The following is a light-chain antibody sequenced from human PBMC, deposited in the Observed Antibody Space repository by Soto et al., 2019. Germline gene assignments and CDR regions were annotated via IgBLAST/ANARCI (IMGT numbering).Light chain of an antibody. CDR3: SSYSSSTTWV. CDR2: DVT. CDR1: SSVVGAYNY. Sequence: QSALTQPASVSGSPGQSITISCTGTSSVVGAYNYVSWYQQHPGKAPKLMIYDVTTRPSGVSDRFSGSKSGITASLTISGLQAEDEADYYCSSYSSSTTWVFGAGTKVTVL. J-gene: IGLJ3*02. V-gene: IGLV2-14*01.